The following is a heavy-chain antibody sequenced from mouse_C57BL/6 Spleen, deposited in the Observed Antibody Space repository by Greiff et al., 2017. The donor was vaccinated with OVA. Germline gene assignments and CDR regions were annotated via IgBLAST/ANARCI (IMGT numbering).Heavy chain of an antibody. CDR3: ARYYYGDD. CDR1: GYTFTDYY. J-gene: IGHJ2*01. D-gene: IGHD1-1*01. CDR2: INPNNGGT. V-gene: IGHV1-26*01. Sequence: EVQLLQSGPELVKPGASVKISCKASGYTFTDYYMNWVKQSHGKSLEWIGYINPNNGGTRYTQKFKGQATLTVDKSSSTGYMELRSLTSEDSAVYYCARYYYGDDCGEGTTLTVSP.